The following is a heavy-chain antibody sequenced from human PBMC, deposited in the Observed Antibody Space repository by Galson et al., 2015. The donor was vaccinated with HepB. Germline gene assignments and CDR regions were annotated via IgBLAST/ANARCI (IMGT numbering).Heavy chain of an antibody. J-gene: IGHJ3*02. CDR1: GGTFSSYA. CDR2: IIPIFGTA. V-gene: IGHV1-69*13. Sequence: SVKVSCKASGGTFSSYAISWVRQAPGQGLEWMGGIIPIFGTANYAQKFQGRVTITADESTSAAYMELSSLRSEDTAVYYCARDFYDILTGDYRPDAFDIWGQGTMVTVSS. CDR3: ARDFYDILTGDYRPDAFDI. D-gene: IGHD3-9*01.